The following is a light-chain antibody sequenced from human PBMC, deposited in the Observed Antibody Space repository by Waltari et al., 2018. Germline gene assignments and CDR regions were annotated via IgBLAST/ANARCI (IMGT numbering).Light chain of an antibody. J-gene: IGKJ3*01. Sequence: EIVMTQSPATLSVSPGERATLSCRASQYVSSNLAWYQQKPGQAPRRLIYCASTRATGIPARFSGSGSVTEVTLTISSLQSEDFAVDYCQQYNNWPLFTFGPGTKVDIK. CDR3: QQYNNWPLFT. CDR1: QYVSSN. CDR2: CAS. V-gene: IGKV3D-15*01.